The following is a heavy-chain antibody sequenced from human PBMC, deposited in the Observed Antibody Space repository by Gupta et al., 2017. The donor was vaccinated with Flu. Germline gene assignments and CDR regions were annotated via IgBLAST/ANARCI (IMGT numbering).Heavy chain of an antibody. V-gene: IGHV3-21*01. CDR2: IGSANPDI. Sequence: EVQLGESGGGLVKPGGSLRLSCAATGFTFSSHSMNWVRQAPGKGLEWVSSIGSANPDINYADSVKGRFTISRDNAKSSLYLQMNSLRAEDTAVYYCARVTSKGIVPLDYWGQGTLVTVSS. CDR1: GFTFSSHS. CDR3: ARVTSKGIVPLDY. J-gene: IGHJ4*02. D-gene: IGHD2-2*01.